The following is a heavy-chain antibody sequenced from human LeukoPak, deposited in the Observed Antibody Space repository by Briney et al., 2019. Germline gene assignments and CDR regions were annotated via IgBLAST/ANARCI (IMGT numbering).Heavy chain of an antibody. J-gene: IGHJ4*02. CDR2: INHSGST. CDR3: AGTSGWYGY. Sequence: SETLSLTCAVYGGSFSGYYWSWIRQPPGKGLEWIGEINHSGSTNYNPSLKSQVTISVDTSKNQFSLKLSSVTAADTAVYYCAGTSGWYGYWGQGTLVTVSS. V-gene: IGHV4-34*01. D-gene: IGHD6-19*01. CDR1: GGSFSGYY.